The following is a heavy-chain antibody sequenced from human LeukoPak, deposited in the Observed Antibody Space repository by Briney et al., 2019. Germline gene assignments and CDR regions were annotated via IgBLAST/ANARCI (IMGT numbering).Heavy chain of an antibody. J-gene: IGHJ4*02. CDR2: IIPIFGTA. CDR3: ARGSAAIAARLIFYYFDY. D-gene: IGHD6-6*01. Sequence: ASVKVPCQASGGTFSSYAISWVRQAPGQGLEWMGGIIPIFGTANYAQQFQGRVTITTDESTSTAYMELSSLRSEDTAVYYCARGSAAIAARLIFYYFDYWGQGTLVTVSS. CDR1: GGTFSSYA. V-gene: IGHV1-69*05.